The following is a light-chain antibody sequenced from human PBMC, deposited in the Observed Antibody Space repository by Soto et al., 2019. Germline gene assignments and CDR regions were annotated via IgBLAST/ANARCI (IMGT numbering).Light chain of an antibody. CDR1: QDIGSY. CDR2: GAS. J-gene: IGKJ3*01. Sequence: DIQLTPSPSVLSVSVGHRVTVTCRSSQDIGSYLAWYQQKPGKAPKVLIYGASTLQSGVPPRFGGSGSGTAFTLTISSLQTEDSANYFCQQVHDYPITFGRGTKVDIK. CDR3: QQVHDYPIT. V-gene: IGKV1-9*01.